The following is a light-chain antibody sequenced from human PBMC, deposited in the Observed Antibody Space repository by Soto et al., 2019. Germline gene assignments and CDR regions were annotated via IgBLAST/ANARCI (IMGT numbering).Light chain of an antibody. J-gene: IGLJ1*01. CDR2: EVS. CDR1: SSDVGGYNY. CDR3: SSYTSSSTYV. Sequence: QSVLTQPASVSGSPGQPITISCTGTSSDVGGYNYVSCYQQHPGKAPKLMIYEVSNRPSGVSNRFSGSKSGNTASLTISGLQAEDEADYYCSSYTSSSTYVFGAGTKVTVL. V-gene: IGLV2-14*01.